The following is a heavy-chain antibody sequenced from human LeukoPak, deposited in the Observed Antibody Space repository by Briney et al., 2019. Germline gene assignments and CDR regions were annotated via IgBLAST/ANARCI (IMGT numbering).Heavy chain of an antibody. CDR3: ARHGRGRVGATEFAY. V-gene: IGHV5-51*01. CDR2: IYSGDSDT. D-gene: IGHD1-26*01. J-gene: IGHJ4*02. CDR1: GCTFINNW. Sequence: GGSLQISCKGSGCTFINNWIAWVRQLPGKGLEWMGIIYSGDSDTRYSPSFPAQFTMSADNSISTVYLQWISLKASDTALYYCARHGRGRVGATEFAYWGQGTLVTVSS.